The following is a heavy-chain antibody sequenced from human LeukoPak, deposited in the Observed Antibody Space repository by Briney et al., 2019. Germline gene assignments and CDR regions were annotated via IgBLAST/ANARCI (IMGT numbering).Heavy chain of an antibody. D-gene: IGHD3-22*01. CDR3: ARAYDSSGYYFDY. Sequence: SQTLSLTCTVSGGSISSGDYYWSWIRQPPGRGLEWIGYIYYSGSTYYNPSLKSRVTISVVTSKNQFSLKLSSVTAADTAVYYCARAYDSSGYYFDYWGQGTLVTVSS. V-gene: IGHV4-30-4*01. CDR1: GGSISSGDYY. J-gene: IGHJ4*02. CDR2: IYYSGST.